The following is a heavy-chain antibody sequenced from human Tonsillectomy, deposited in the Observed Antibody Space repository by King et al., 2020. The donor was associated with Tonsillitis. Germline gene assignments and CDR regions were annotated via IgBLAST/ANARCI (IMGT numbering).Heavy chain of an antibody. CDR1: GGSVSGYY. J-gene: IGHJ5*02. CDR3: ARSPGNWFDP. V-gene: IGHV4-34*01. Sequence: VQLQQWGAGLLKPSETLSLTCGVNGGSVSGYYWSWIRRPPGKGLEWIGEINQSGSTNYSPSLKSRVIVSVDMSKNQISLNLSSVTAADTAVYYCARSPGNWFDPWGQGTLVTVSS. CDR2: INQSGST. D-gene: IGHD3-10*01.